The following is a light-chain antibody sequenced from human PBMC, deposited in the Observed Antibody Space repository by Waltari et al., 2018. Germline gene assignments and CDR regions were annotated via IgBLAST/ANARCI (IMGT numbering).Light chain of an antibody. CDR2: GQN. Sequence: SSDLTQDPAVSVALGQTVRITCQGDSLRRYSASWYQQRPGQAPILVLHGQNDRPSGIPDRFSGSTSGNTASLTITGAQAEDEADYYCHSRDTSSTRFFGGGTRLTV. V-gene: IGLV3-19*01. J-gene: IGLJ2*01. CDR3: HSRDTSSTRF. CDR1: SLRRYS.